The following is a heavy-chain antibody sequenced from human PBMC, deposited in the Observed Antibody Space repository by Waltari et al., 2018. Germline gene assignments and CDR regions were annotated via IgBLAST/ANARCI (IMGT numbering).Heavy chain of an antibody. D-gene: IGHD3-3*01. V-gene: IGHV4-31*03. J-gene: IGHJ5*02. CDR3: ARVKGGQYGVSRFDP. Sequence: QVQLQESGPGLVKPSQTLSLTCTVSGGSISSGGYYCSWIRQHPGKGLEWIGYIYYSGSTYYNPSLKSRVTISVDTSKNQFSLKLSSVTAADTAVYYCARVKGGQYGVSRFDPWGQGTLVTVSS. CDR1: GGSISSGGYY. CDR2: IYYSGST.